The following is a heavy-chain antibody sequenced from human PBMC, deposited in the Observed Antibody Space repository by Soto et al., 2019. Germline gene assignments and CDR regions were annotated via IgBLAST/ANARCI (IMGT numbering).Heavy chain of an antibody. Sequence: EVQLVQSGAEVKKPGESLKISCKTSGYSFTTYWIGWVRQMPGKGLEWMGIIFPGDSDTRYNPSFQGQVTISVDKYSSTTYLQWSSLKASDTAMYYCARHRGWETYYGMDVWGQGTTVTVSS. D-gene: IGHD1-26*01. V-gene: IGHV5-51*01. J-gene: IGHJ6*02. CDR2: IFPGDSDT. CDR3: ARHRGWETYYGMDV. CDR1: GYSFTTYW.